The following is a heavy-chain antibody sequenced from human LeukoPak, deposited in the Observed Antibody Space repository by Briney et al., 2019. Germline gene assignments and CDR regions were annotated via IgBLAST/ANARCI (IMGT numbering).Heavy chain of an antibody. CDR1: GFTFTSSA. D-gene: IGHD5-18*01. CDR2: IVVGSGNT. Sequence: EASVKVSCKASGFTFTSSAMQWVRQARGQRLEWIGWIVVGSGNTNYAQKFQERVTITRDMSTSTAYMELSSLRSEDTAVFYCAASGYSYGCGMDYWGQGTLVTVSS. J-gene: IGHJ4*02. CDR3: AASGYSYGCGMDY. V-gene: IGHV1-58*02.